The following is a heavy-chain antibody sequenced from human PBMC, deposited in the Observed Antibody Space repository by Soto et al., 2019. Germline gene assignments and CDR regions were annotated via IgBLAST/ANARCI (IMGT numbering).Heavy chain of an antibody. Sequence: EVQLLESGGGLVQPGGSLRLSCAASGLTFSGYGMSWVRQAPGTGREGVPPISGRGSTTYYAESGKGRFTISRDDSKNILFLQMNSLRAEDTAVYYCVTRSRGLQSSPPRLDSWGQGTLVTVSS. CDR1: GLTFSGYG. D-gene: IGHD4-4*01. CDR3: VTRSRGLQSSPPRLDS. J-gene: IGHJ4*02. V-gene: IGHV3-23*01. CDR2: ISGRGSTT.